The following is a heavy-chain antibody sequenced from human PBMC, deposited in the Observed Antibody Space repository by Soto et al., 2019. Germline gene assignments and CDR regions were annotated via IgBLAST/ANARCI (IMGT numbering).Heavy chain of an antibody. CDR1: GFTFSSYW. V-gene: IGHV3-7*01. CDR3: ARVEAEQAYDFWSGYPPYYYYYMDV. CDR2: IKQDGSEK. Sequence: GGSLRLSCAASGFTFSSYWMSWVRQAPGKGLEWVANIKQDGSEKYYVDSVKGRFTISRDNAKNSLYLQMNSLRAEDTAVYYCARVEAEQAYDFWSGYPPYYYYYMDVWGKGTTVTVSS. J-gene: IGHJ6*03. D-gene: IGHD3-3*01.